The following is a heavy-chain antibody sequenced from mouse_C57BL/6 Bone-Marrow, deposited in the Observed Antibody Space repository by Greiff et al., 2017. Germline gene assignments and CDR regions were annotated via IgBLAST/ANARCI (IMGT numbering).Heavy chain of an antibody. J-gene: IGHJ1*03. D-gene: IGHD2-5*01. V-gene: IGHV1-5*01. CDR2: IYPGNSDT. Sequence: EVQLQQSGTVLARPGASVKMSCKTSGYTFTSYWMHWVKQRPGQGLEWIGAIYPGNSDTSYNQKFKGKAKLTAVTSASTAYMELSSLTNEDSAVFYGTGFSNYVDWYFDVWGTGTTVTVSS. CDR3: TGFSNYVDWYFDV. CDR1: GYTFTSYW.